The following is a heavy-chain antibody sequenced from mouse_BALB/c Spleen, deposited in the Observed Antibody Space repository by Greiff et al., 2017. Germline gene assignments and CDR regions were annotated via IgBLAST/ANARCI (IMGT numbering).Heavy chain of an antibody. D-gene: IGHD1-1*01. J-gene: IGHJ4*01. CDR2: ISNGGGST. CDR3: ARHDTVVARYAMDY. CDR1: GFTFSSYT. V-gene: IGHV5-12-2*01. Sequence: DVKLQESGGGLVQPGGSLKLSCAASGFTFSSYTMSWVRQTPEKRLEWVAYISNGGGSTYYPDTVKGRFTISRDNAKNTLYLQMSSLKSEDTAMYYCARHDTVVARYAMDYWGQGTSVTVSS.